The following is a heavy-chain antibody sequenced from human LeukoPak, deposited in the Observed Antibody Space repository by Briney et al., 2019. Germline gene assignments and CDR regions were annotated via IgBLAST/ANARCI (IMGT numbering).Heavy chain of an antibody. CDR2: IIPIFGTA. Sequence: GASVKVSCKASGGTFSSYAISWVRQAPGQGLEWMGGIIPIFGTANYAQKFQGRVTITTDESTSTAYMELSSLRSEDTAVYYCARDLGSYGFEYNRFDPWGQGTLVTVSS. CDR1: GGTFSSYA. J-gene: IGHJ5*02. D-gene: IGHD5-18*01. CDR3: ARDLGSYGFEYNRFDP. V-gene: IGHV1-69*05.